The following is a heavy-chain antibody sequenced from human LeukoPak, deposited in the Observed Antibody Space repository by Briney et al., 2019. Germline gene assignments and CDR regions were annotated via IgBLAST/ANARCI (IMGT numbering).Heavy chain of an antibody. CDR2: IYSGGST. CDR3: ARARVDFGWFEGSFDP. V-gene: IGHV3-53*01. CDR1: GFTVSSNY. D-gene: IGHD3-9*01. Sequence: PGGSLRLSCAASGFTVSSNYMSWVRQAPGKGLEWVSVIYSGGSTYYADSVKGRFTISRDNSKNTLYLQMNSLRAEDTAVYYCARARVDFGWFEGSFDPWGQGTLVTVSS. J-gene: IGHJ5*02.